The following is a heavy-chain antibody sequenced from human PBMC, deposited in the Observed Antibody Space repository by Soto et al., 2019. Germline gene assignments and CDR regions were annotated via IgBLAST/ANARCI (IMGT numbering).Heavy chain of an antibody. Sequence: QVQLVQSGAEVKKPGASVKVSCKASGYTFTGYYMHWVRQAPGQGLEWMGWINPNSGGTNYAQKFQGRGTMTRDTSISTAYMELSRLRSDDTAVYYCARAGDSSGWYDHDAFDIWGQGTMVTVSS. J-gene: IGHJ3*02. CDR3: ARAGDSSGWYDHDAFDI. CDR2: INPNSGGT. V-gene: IGHV1-2*02. CDR1: GYTFTGYY. D-gene: IGHD6-19*01.